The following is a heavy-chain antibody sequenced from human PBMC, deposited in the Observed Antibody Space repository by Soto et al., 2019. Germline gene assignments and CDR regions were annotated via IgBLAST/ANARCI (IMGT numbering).Heavy chain of an antibody. D-gene: IGHD6-13*01. Sequence: QVQLVESGGGVVQPGRSLRLSCAASGFTFSSYGMHWVRQAPGKGLEWVAVIWYDGSNKYYADSVKGRFTISRDNSKNTLYLQMNSLRAEDTAVYYCAREAAGTPPGYYYYGMDVWGQGTTVTVSS. CDR3: AREAAGTPPGYYYYGMDV. V-gene: IGHV3-33*01. J-gene: IGHJ6*02. CDR1: GFTFSSYG. CDR2: IWYDGSNK.